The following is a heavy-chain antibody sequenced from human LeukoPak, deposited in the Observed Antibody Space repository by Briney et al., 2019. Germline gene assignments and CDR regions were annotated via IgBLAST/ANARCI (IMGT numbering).Heavy chain of an antibody. CDR2: INPNSGGT. CDR1: GYTFTGYY. J-gene: IGHJ4*02. Sequence: SVKVSCKASGYTFTGYYMHWVRQAPGQGLEGMGWINPNSGGTNYAQKFQGRVTMTRDTSISTAYMELSRLRSDDTAVYYCARVYLKMATITSVDYWGQGTLVTVSS. V-gene: IGHV1-2*02. CDR3: ARVYLKMATITSVDY. D-gene: IGHD5-24*01.